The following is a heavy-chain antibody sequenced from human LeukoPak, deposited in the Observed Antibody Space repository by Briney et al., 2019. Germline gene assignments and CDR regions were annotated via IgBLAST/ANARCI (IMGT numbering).Heavy chain of an antibody. D-gene: IGHD3-9*01. Sequence: SETLSLTCTVSGGSISSYYWSWIRQPPGKGLEWIGYIYYSGSTNYNPSLKSRVTISVDTSKNQFSLKLSSVTAADTAVYYCARVRLVTGGHLDYWGQGTPVTVSS. CDR3: ARVRLVTGGHLDY. CDR1: GGSISSYY. J-gene: IGHJ4*02. V-gene: IGHV4-59*01. CDR2: IYYSGST.